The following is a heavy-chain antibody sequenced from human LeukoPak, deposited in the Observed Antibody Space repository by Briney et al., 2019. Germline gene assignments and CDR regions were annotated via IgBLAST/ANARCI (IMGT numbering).Heavy chain of an antibody. V-gene: IGHV4-34*01. CDR3: ARILTYYYDSSGYRFDY. D-gene: IGHD3-22*01. J-gene: IGHJ4*02. CDR2: INHSGST. Sequence: SETLSLTCAVYGGSFSGYYWSWIRRPPGKGLEWIGEINHSGSTNYNPSLKSRVTISVDTSKNQFSLKLSSVTAADTAVYYCARILTYYYDSSGYRFDYWGQGTLVTVSS. CDR1: GGSFSGYY.